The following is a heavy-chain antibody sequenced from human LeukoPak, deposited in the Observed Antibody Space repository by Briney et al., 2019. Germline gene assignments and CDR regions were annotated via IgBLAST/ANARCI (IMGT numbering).Heavy chain of an antibody. CDR3: ARGVVLGQDDAFDI. CDR1: GGSISNYY. D-gene: IGHD3/OR15-3a*01. J-gene: IGHJ3*02. Sequence: SETLSLTCTVSGGSISNYYWSWIRQPPGKGLEWIGYIFYRGCIDYSPSLQSRVTISVDTSKNHLSLRLTSVTAADTAVYFCARGVVLGQDDAFDIWGRGTMVTVSS. CDR2: IFYRGCI. V-gene: IGHV4-59*12.